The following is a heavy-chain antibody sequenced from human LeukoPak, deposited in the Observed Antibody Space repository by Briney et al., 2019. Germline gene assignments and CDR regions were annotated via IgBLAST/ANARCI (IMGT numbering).Heavy chain of an antibody. CDR1: GFTFSNFA. CDR2: ISYGGDST. J-gene: IGHJ4*02. V-gene: IGHV3-23*01. D-gene: IGHD6-19*01. Sequence: GSLRLSCAASGFTFSNFAMTWVRQAPGKGLEWVSSISYGGDSTYYADSVKGRFTISRDNSKNTLYLQMNSLRAEDTAVYYCATGYSTGWYYFDYWGQGTLVTVSS. CDR3: ATGYSTGWYYFDY.